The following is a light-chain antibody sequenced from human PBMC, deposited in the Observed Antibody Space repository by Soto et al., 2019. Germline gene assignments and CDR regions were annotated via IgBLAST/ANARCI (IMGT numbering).Light chain of an antibody. V-gene: IGKV1-27*01. CDR3: QKYNSAPFT. Sequence: DIQMTQSPSSLSASIGDRVTITCRASQGIGNLLAWLQQKPGKAPNLLIYGASNLQSGVPSRFSGSRSGTDFTLTISSLQPDDVAIYYCQKYNSAPFTFGPGTKVDIK. CDR2: GAS. CDR1: QGIGNL. J-gene: IGKJ3*01.